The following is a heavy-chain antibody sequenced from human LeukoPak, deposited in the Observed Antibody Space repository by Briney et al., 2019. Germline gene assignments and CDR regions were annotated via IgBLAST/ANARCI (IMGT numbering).Heavy chain of an antibody. CDR2: ISSSSSYI. V-gene: IGHV3-21*01. CDR3: ARVLTTVSAGAFDI. CDR1: GFTFSSYS. D-gene: IGHD4-17*01. J-gene: IGHJ3*02. Sequence: NPGGSLRLSCAASGFTFSSYSMNWVRQAPGKGLEWVSSISSSSSYIYYADSVKGRFTISRDNAKNSLYLQMNSLRAEDTAVYYCARVLTTVSAGAFDIWDQGTMVTVSS.